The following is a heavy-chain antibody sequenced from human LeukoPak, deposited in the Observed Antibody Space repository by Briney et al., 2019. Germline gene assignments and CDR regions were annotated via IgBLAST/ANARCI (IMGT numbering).Heavy chain of an antibody. V-gene: IGHV3-21*01. CDR3: ARDVYYDSSAQEWFDP. CDR2: ISSSSSYI. D-gene: IGHD3-22*01. CDR1: GFTFSSYS. Sequence: GGSLRLSCAASGFTFSSYSVNWVRQAPGKGLEWVSSISSSSSYIYYADSVKGRFTISRDNAKNSLYLQMNSLRAEDTAVYYCARDVYYDSSAQEWFDPWGQGTLVTVSS. J-gene: IGHJ5*02.